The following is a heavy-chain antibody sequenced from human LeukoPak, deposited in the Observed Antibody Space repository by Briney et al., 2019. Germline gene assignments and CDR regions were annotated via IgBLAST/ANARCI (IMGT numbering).Heavy chain of an antibody. Sequence: GGSLRLSCAASGFTFSSYAMRWVRQAPGKGLEWVSAISGSGGSTYYADSVKGRFTISRDNSKNTLYLQMNSLRAEDTAVYYCAKKGGVVVISHFDYWGQGTLVTVSS. D-gene: IGHD3-22*01. J-gene: IGHJ4*02. CDR1: GFTFSSYA. CDR2: ISGSGGST. CDR3: AKKGGVVVISHFDY. V-gene: IGHV3-23*01.